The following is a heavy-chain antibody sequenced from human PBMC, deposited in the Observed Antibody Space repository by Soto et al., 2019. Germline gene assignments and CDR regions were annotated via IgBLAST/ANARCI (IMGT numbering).Heavy chain of an antibody. D-gene: IGHD1-26*01. J-gene: IGHJ4*02. CDR3: ARDGGRHSGGIDY. Sequence: QVQLVQSGAEVKKPGSSVKVSCKASGGTFSSSSINWVLQAPGQGLEWMGEIIPIFGTANYAQKFQGRVTISADESTSTAYMELSSLRSEDTAVYYCARDGGRHSGGIDYWGQGTLVTVSS. V-gene: IGHV1-69*01. CDR1: GGTFSSSS. CDR2: IIPIFGTA.